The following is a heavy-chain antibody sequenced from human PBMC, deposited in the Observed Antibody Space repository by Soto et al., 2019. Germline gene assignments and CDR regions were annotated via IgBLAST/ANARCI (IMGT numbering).Heavy chain of an antibody. CDR2: LYSGST. CDR1: GASISRGGFH. CDR3: ARRGSGHTFDY. D-gene: IGHD3-10*01. J-gene: IGHJ4*02. Sequence: SETLSLTCGVTGASISRGGFHWGWIRQPPGQGLEWIGSLYSGSTYYNPSLKSRVTISADTSKNEFSLRLTSVTAADTAVYYCARRGSGHTFDYLGQGTLVTVSS. V-gene: IGHV4-39*01.